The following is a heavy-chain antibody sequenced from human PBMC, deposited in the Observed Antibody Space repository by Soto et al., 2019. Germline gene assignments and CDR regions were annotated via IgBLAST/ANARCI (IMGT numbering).Heavy chain of an antibody. V-gene: IGHV3-7*03. D-gene: IGHD4-17*01. J-gene: IGHJ4*02. CDR2: IMRDGSEK. Sequence: PVGSLRLSCAASGFSFSIYWMSWVRQAPGKGLEWVANIMRDGSEKYYVDSVKGRFTISRDNAKNSLYLQMNSLRAEDTAVYYCAREWRTNYGDYGNFDYWGQGTLVTVSS. CDR1: GFSFSIYW. CDR3: AREWRTNYGDYGNFDY.